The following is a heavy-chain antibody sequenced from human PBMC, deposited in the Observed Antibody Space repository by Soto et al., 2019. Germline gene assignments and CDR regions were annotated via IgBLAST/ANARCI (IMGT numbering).Heavy chain of an antibody. CDR2: INPNSGAT. CDR3: ARDAVSTIGDFDY. CDR1: GYTFTGYD. V-gene: IGHV1-2*02. D-gene: IGHD5-12*01. Sequence: QVQLVQSGAEVTKPGASVKVSCKASGYTFTGYDIHWVRQAPGQGLEWMGWINPNSGATNQAQKFQGRVTMARDTSISTAYMELSRLTSADTAVYYCARDAVSTIGDFDYWGQGPLVTVSS. J-gene: IGHJ4*02.